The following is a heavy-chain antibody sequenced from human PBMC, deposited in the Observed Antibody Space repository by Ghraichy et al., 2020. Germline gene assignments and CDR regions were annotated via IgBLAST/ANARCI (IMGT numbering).Heavy chain of an antibody. J-gene: IGHJ6*03. Sequence: GGSLRLSCAASGFTVSSNYMSWVRQAPGKGLEWVSVIYSGGSTYYADSVKGRFTISRDNSKNTLYLQMNSLRAEDTAVYYCAREFVGGVYYYYMDVWGKGTTVTVSS. CDR2: IYSGGST. CDR3: AREFVGGVYYYYMDV. D-gene: IGHD2-15*01. CDR1: GFTVSSNY. V-gene: IGHV3-53*01.